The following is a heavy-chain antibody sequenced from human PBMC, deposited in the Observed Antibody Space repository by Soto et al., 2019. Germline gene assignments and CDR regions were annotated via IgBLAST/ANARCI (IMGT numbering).Heavy chain of an antibody. CDR3: ARGLRNREQLYSSPPYFDY. V-gene: IGHV4-34*01. J-gene: IGHJ4*02. D-gene: IGHD6-19*01. CDR1: GGSFSGYY. CDR2: INHSGST. Sequence: QVQLQQWGAGLLKPSETLSLTCAVYGGSFSGYYWSWIRQPPGKGLEWIGEINHSGSTNYNPSLKSRVTISVDTSKNQFSLKLSSVTAAATAVYYCARGLRNREQLYSSPPYFDYWGQGTLVTVSS.